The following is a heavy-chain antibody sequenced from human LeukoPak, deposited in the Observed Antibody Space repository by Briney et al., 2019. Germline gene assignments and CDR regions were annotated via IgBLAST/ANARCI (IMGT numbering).Heavy chain of an antibody. D-gene: IGHD2-2*02. J-gene: IGHJ6*03. CDR2: FDPEDGET. CDR1: GYTLTELS. Sequence: ASVKVSCKVSGYTLTELSMHWVRQAPGKGLEWMGGFDPEDGETIYAQKFQGRVTMTEDTSTDTAYMELSSLRSEDTAVYYCATNGVSAAISYYYYYMDVWGKGTTVTVSS. CDR3: ATNGVSAAISYYYYYMDV. V-gene: IGHV1-24*01.